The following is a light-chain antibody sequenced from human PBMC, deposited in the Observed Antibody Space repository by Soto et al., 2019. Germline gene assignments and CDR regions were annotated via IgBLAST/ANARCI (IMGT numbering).Light chain of an antibody. V-gene: IGKV3-20*01. J-gene: IGKJ2*01. Sequence: EIVLTQSPATLSLSPGERATLSCRASQTVSSRFLAWYQQKPGQAPRLLIYGALSRATGIPDRFSGSGSGTDFTLTISRLEPEDFAVYYCQQYDTFGQGTKVDIK. CDR2: GAL. CDR1: QTVSSRF. CDR3: QQYDT.